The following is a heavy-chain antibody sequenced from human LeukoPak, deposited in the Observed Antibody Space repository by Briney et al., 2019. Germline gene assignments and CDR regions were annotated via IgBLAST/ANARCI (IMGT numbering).Heavy chain of an antibody. Sequence: KAGGSLRLSCAASGFTFSSYSMNWVRQAPGKGLEWVASISSSSSYIYYADSVKGRFTISRDNSKNTLYLQMNSLRAEDTAVHYCARDQYGDYVFNYWGQGTLVTVSS. J-gene: IGHJ4*02. V-gene: IGHV3-21*04. D-gene: IGHD4-17*01. CDR2: ISSSSSYI. CDR3: ARDQYGDYVFNY. CDR1: GFTFSSYS.